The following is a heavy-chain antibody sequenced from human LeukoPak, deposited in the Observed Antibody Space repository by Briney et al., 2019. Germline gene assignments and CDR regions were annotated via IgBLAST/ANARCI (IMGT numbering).Heavy chain of an antibody. J-gene: IGHJ4*02. CDR3: ARDQYSGSLDY. CDR2: FYSTGST. V-gene: IGHV4-4*07. Sequence: SETLSLTCTVSDGSISSYYWTWIRQPAGKGLEWIGRFYSTGSTNYNPSLKSRVTMSVDTSKNQFSLKLSSVTAADTAVYYCARDQYSGSLDYWGQGTLVTVSS. D-gene: IGHD1-26*01. CDR1: DGSISSYY.